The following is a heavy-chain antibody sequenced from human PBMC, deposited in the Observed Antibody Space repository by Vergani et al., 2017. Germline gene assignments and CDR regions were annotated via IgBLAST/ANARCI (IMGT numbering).Heavy chain of an antibody. CDR1: GFTFSSYA. D-gene: IGHD2-2*01. CDR3: ARDRGFATISCYFSGAFDY. CDR2: ISYDGSNK. Sequence: QVQLVESGGGVVQPGRSLRLSCAASGFTFSSYAMHWVRQAPGKGLEWVAVISYDGSNKYYADSVKGRFTISRDNSKNTLILQMNGLRAEDTAVYYCARDRGFATISCYFSGAFDYWGLGTLVSVSS. J-gene: IGHJ4*02. V-gene: IGHV3-30-3*01.